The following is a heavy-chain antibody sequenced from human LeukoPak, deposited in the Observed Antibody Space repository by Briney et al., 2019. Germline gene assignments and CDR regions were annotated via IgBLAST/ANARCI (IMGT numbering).Heavy chain of an antibody. Sequence: PSETLSLTCTVSGGSISSYYWSWIRQPPGKGLEWIGYIYYSGSTNYNPSLKSRVTISVDTSKNQFSLKLSSVTAADTAVYYCARGRGIAAAGIYYWGQGTLVTVSS. J-gene: IGHJ4*02. CDR3: ARGRGIAAAGIYY. CDR2: IYYSGST. D-gene: IGHD6-13*01. V-gene: IGHV4-59*01. CDR1: GGSISSYY.